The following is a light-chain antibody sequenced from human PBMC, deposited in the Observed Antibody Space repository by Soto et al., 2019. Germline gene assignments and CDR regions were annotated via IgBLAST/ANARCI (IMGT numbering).Light chain of an antibody. V-gene: IGLV2-18*01. CDR1: SSDIGNHNR. CDR2: EVS. Sequence: QSALTQPPSVSGSRGQSVTISCTGTSSDIGNHNRVSWYQQPPGTAPKLMIYEVSNRPSGVPERFSGSKSGNTASLTISGLQAEDEADYYCSIYTSSSTYVFGTGTKVTV. J-gene: IGLJ1*01. CDR3: SIYTSSSTYV.